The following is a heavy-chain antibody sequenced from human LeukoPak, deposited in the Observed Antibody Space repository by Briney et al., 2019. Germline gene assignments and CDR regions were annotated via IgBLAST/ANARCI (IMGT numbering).Heavy chain of an antibody. D-gene: IGHD1-26*01. J-gene: IGHJ4*02. Sequence: GGSLRLSCAASVSNFNNVWMSWVRQAPGKGLEWVGRIKSETDGGTTDYAAPVRDRFTISRDDSKNMVYLQMNSLTTEDTAVYYCTTDSGQVGATLTYWGQGTLVTVSS. CDR2: IKSETDGGTT. V-gene: IGHV3-15*01. CDR3: TTDSGQVGATLTY. CDR1: VSNFNNVW.